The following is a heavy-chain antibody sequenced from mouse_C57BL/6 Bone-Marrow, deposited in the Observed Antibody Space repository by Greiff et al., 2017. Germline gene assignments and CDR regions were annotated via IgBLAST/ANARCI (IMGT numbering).Heavy chain of an antibody. CDR1: GFSLTSYG. Sequence: VQLQQSGPGLVQPSQSLSITCTVSGFSLTSYGVHWVRQSPGKGLEWLGVIWRGGSTDYNAAFMSRLCITKDNSKSQVFFKMNSLQADDTTIYYCATPEVEYNGSRCGVDYWGQGTSVTVSS. J-gene: IGHJ4*01. D-gene: IGHD1-1*01. CDR2: IWRGGST. CDR3: ATPEVEYNGSRCGVDY. V-gene: IGHV2-5*01.